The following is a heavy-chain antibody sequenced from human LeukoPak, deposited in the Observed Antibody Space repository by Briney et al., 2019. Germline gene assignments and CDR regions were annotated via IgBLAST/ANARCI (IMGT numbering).Heavy chain of an antibody. J-gene: IGHJ4*02. CDR3: ARSNNLRYFDWFPDY. D-gene: IGHD3-9*01. V-gene: IGHV3-11*01. Sequence: PGGSLRLSCAASGFTFSDYYMSWLRQAPGKGLEWVSYISSSGSTIYYADSVKGRFTISRDNAKNSLYLQMNSLRAEDTAVYYCARSNNLRYFDWFPDYWGQGTLVTVSS. CDR2: ISSSGSTI. CDR1: GFTFSDYY.